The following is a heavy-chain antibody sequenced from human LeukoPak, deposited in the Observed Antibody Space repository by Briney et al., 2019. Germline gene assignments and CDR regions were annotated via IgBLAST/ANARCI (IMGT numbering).Heavy chain of an antibody. J-gene: IGHJ5*02. Sequence: MPSETLSLTCSVSGDSINSYYWSSIRQPPGKGLEWIGYIYHSGSTNYNPSLKSRVTISVDTSKNQFSLRLTSVTAAATAVYYCARALRQQLVTGWFDPWGQGTLVTVSS. D-gene: IGHD6-13*01. CDR3: ARALRQQLVTGWFDP. CDR1: GDSINSYY. CDR2: IYHSGST. V-gene: IGHV4-59*01.